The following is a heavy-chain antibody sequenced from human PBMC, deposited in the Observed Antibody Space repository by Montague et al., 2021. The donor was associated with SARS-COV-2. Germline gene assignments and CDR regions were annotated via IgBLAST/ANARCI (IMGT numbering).Heavy chain of an antibody. D-gene: IGHD4-23*01. Sequence: YLRLSCAASGFTVSSNYMSWVRQAPGKGLEWVSVIYSGGSTYYADSVKGRFTISRDNSKNTLYLQMNSLRAEDTAVCYCARDAGGNFPTSFDYWGQGTLVTVSS. CDR1: GFTVSSNY. CDR3: ARDAGGNFPTSFDY. V-gene: IGHV3-53*01. CDR2: IYSGGST. J-gene: IGHJ4*02.